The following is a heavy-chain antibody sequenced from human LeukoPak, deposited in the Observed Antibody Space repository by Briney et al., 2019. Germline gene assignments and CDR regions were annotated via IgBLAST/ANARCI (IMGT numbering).Heavy chain of an antibody. V-gene: IGHV4-59*08. CDR3: ARHVSGWFGELVYYYMDV. CDR1: GGSISSYY. CDR2: IYYSGGT. D-gene: IGHD3-10*01. Sequence: SETLSLTSTVSGGSISSYYWSWSRQPPGEGLECSGYIYYSGGTNYNPSLKSRVTISVDTSKNQFSIKLSSLTDADTAVYYCARHVSGWFGELVYYYMDVWGKGTTVTVSS. J-gene: IGHJ6*03.